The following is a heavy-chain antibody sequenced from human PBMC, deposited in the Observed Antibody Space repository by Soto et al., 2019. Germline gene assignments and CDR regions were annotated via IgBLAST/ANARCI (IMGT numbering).Heavy chain of an antibody. Sequence: GASVKVSCKASGYTFNIYGISWVRQAPGQGLEWMGWISAYNGNTDYAQKLQGRVTMTTDTSTATTYMELTSLTSDDTAVYYCARDRVVGAADAFGIWGQGTMVT. CDR1: GYTFNIYG. D-gene: IGHD2-15*01. CDR2: ISAYNGNT. J-gene: IGHJ3*02. V-gene: IGHV1-18*01. CDR3: ARDRVVGAADAFGI.